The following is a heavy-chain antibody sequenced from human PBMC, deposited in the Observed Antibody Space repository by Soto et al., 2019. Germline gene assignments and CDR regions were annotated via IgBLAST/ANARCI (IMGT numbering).Heavy chain of an antibody. CDR1: GGTFSSYA. J-gene: IGHJ4*02. CDR2: IIPIFGTA. V-gene: IGHV1-69*13. Sequence: ASVKVSCKASGGTFSSYAISWVRQAPGQGLEWMGGIIPIFGTANYAQKFQGRVTITADESTSTAYMELSSLRSDDTAVYYCARVHYYGSGSTVDYWGQGTLVTVSS. D-gene: IGHD3-10*01. CDR3: ARVHYYGSGSTVDY.